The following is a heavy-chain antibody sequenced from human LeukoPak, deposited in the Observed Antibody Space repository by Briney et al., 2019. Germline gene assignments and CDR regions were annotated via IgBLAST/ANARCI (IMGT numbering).Heavy chain of an antibody. J-gene: IGHJ4*02. Sequence: GASVKVSCKASAHTFTSYDINCVRQATGQGLEWMGWTNPNSGYTGYAQKFQGRVTITRNTCISTAYMELSSRRSEDTAVYYCARVAGSIDYWGQGTLVTVSS. V-gene: IGHV1-8*03. CDR3: ARVAGSIDY. CDR2: TNPNSGYT. CDR1: AHTFTSYD. D-gene: IGHD6-19*01.